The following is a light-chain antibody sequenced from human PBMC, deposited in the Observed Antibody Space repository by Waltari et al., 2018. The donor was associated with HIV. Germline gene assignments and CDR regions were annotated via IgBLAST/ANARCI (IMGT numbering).Light chain of an antibody. CDR1: SSNIGSNT. Sequence: QSVLNQSPSASGTPGQRVIIYCSGSSSNIGSNTLTWYQQSPGTAPKLLIYSYGQRPSGVPERFSCSKSATSASLAISGLRSEDEADYYCATWDDSLNAWVFGGGTKLTVL. J-gene: IGLJ3*02. CDR2: SYG. V-gene: IGLV1-44*01. CDR3: ATWDDSLNAWV.